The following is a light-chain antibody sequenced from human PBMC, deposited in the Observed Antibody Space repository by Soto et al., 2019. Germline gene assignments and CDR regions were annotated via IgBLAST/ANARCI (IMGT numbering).Light chain of an antibody. CDR2: GVT. CDR1: SSDIGGYNY. Sequence: QSALTQPASVSGSPGQSITISCTGTSSDIGGYNYVSWYQQHPGNAPKLIIYGVTNRPSGVSNRFSGSKSGDTASLTISGLLAEDEADYYCSSYTSSTTLSIFGGGTKLTVL. J-gene: IGLJ2*01. CDR3: SSYTSSTTLSI. V-gene: IGLV2-14*01.